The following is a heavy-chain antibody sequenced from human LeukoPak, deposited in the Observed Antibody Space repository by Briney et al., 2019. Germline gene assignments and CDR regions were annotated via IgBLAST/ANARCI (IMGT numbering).Heavy chain of an antibody. CDR3: AKGLERESRLDS. J-gene: IGHJ4*02. CDR1: GFTFSSYA. D-gene: IGHD1-1*01. Sequence: GGSLRLSCAASGFTFSSYAMSWVRQAPGKGLEWVSAISGSGGSTYYADSVKGRFTISRDNSKNTLYLQMNSLRAEDTALYYCAKGLERESRLDSWGQGTLVTVSS. V-gene: IGHV3-23*01. CDR2: ISGSGGST.